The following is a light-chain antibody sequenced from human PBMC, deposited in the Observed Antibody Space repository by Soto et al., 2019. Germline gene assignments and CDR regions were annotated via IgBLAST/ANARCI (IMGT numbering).Light chain of an antibody. V-gene: IGKV3-20*01. CDR2: DAT. Sequence: ENVLTQSPGTLSLSPGERATLSCRASRTVEKNYLAWYQQRPGQAPRLLVDDATRRVAGIPDRFSGSGSGRDFNLTIRRLEPEDFAVYYCQQCATSPRMFGPGTKVEIK. CDR1: RTVEKNY. J-gene: IGKJ1*01. CDR3: QQCATSPRM.